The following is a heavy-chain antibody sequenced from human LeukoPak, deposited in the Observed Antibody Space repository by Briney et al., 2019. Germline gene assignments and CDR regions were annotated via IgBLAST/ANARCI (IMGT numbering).Heavy chain of an antibody. Sequence: GGSLRLSCAASGFTVSSNYMSWVRQAPGKGLEWVSVIYSGGSTYYADSVKGRFTISRDNSKNTLYLQMNILRAEDTAVYYCARALIAAAGLYYFDYWGQGTLVTVSS. D-gene: IGHD6-13*01. CDR2: IYSGGST. CDR1: GFTVSSNY. V-gene: IGHV3-66*01. J-gene: IGHJ4*02. CDR3: ARALIAAAGLYYFDY.